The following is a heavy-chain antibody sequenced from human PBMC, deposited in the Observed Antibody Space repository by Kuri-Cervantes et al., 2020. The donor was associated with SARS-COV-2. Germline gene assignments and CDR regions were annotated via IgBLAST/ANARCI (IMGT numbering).Heavy chain of an antibody. CDR1: GYTFTSYG. J-gene: IGHJ6*02. CDR3: ARDNYYDGSGYWGRGYYYYGMDV. D-gene: IGHD3-22*01. CDR2: ISAYNGNA. Sequence: ASVKVSCKASGYTFTSYGISWVRQAPGQGLEWMGWISAYNGNANYAQKLQGRVTITADKSTSTAYMELSSLRSEDTAVYYCARDNYYDGSGYWGRGYYYYGMDVWGQGTTVTVSS. V-gene: IGHV1-18*01.